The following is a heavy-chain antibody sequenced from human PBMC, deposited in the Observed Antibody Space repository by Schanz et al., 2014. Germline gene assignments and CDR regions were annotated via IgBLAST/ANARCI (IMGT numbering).Heavy chain of an antibody. CDR3: ARGTRVRTTDFWSGLYYFDY. Sequence: QVQLVQSGAEVKKPGASVKVSCKASGYTFVSYSMHWVRQAPGQGLEWMGIINPSGGGTSYALRFQDRVTMTRDTSTSTVYMELSSLRSEDTAVYYCARGTRVRTTDFWSGLYYFDYWGQGTLVTVSS. CDR2: INPSGGGT. D-gene: IGHD3-3*01. CDR1: GYTFVSYS. J-gene: IGHJ4*02. V-gene: IGHV1-46*01.